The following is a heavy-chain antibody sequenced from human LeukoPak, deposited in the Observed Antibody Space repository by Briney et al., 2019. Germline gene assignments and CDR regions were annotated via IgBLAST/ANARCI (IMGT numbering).Heavy chain of an antibody. CDR1: GYTFTSYG. J-gene: IGHJ4*02. Sequence: ASVKVSCKASGYTFTSYGISWVRQDPGQGLEWMGWISAYNGNTNYAQKLQGRVTMTTDTSTSTAYMELRSLRSDDTAVYYCARVDIVVVPAAANDYWGQGTLVTVSS. CDR3: ARVDIVVVPAAANDY. D-gene: IGHD2-2*01. V-gene: IGHV1-18*01. CDR2: ISAYNGNT.